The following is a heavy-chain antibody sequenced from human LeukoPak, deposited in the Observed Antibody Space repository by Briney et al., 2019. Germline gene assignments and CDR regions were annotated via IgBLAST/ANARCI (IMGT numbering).Heavy chain of an antibody. Sequence: ASVKVSCKASGYTFTSYHINWVRQAAGQGLEWMGWMNPNTGDTGYAQEFQGRVTMTRDSSISTAYLELSSLRSEDTAVYYCARPSGGWYYYYMDVWGKGTTVTVSS. D-gene: IGHD6-19*01. J-gene: IGHJ6*03. CDR3: ARPSGGWYYYYMDV. CDR2: MNPNTGDT. CDR1: GYTFTSYH. V-gene: IGHV1-8*01.